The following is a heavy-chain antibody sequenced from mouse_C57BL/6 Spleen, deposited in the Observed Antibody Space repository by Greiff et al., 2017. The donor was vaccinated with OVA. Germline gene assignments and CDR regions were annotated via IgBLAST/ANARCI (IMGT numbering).Heavy chain of an antibody. CDR2: IYPGSGST. Sequence: QVQLQQPGAELVKPGASVKMSCKASGYTFTSYWITWVKQRPGQGLEWIGDIYPGSGSTNYNEKFKSKATLTVDTSSSTAYMQLSSLTSEDSAVYYCARWDGNFPYYYAIDYWGQGTSVTVSS. CDR3: ARWDGNFPYYYAIDY. V-gene: IGHV1-55*01. D-gene: IGHD2-1*01. CDR1: GYTFTSYW. J-gene: IGHJ4*01.